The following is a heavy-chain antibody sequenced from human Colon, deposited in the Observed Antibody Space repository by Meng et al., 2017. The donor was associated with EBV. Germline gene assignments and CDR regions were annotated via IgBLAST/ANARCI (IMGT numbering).Heavy chain of an antibody. Sequence: QAQPQESGPGLVKPSQTLSLTCTVSGGSISSGGYYWSWIRQHPGKGLEWIGYIYYSGSTYYNPSLKSRVTISIDTSKNQFSLKLSSVTAADTAVYYCARGPSRWLQFSFDYWGQGTLVTVSS. CDR3: ARGPSRWLQFSFDY. CDR1: GGSISSGGYY. J-gene: IGHJ4*02. D-gene: IGHD5-24*01. CDR2: IYYSGST. V-gene: IGHV4-31*03.